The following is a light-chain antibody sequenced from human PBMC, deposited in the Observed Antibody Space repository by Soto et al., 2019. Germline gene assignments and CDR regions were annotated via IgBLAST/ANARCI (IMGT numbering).Light chain of an antibody. Sequence: QSVLTRPPSVSGSPGQSVTISCTGTSSDVGSYNRVSWYQQPPGTAPKLMIYEVSNRPSGVPDRFSGSKSGNTASLTISGLQAEDEADYYCSLYTSSSTLVFGGGTKLTVL. J-gene: IGLJ2*01. CDR2: EVS. CDR3: SLYTSSSTLV. CDR1: SSDVGSYNR. V-gene: IGLV2-18*01.